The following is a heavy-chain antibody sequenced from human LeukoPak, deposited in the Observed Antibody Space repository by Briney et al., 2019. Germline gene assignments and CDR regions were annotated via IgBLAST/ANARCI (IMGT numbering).Heavy chain of an antibody. Sequence: SETLSLTCAVYGGSFSGYYWSWIRQPPGKGLEWIGEINHSGSTNYNPSLKSRVTISVDTSKNQFSLKLSSVTAADTAVYYCARSLSGTRSAFAGYWGQGTLVTVSS. V-gene: IGHV4-34*01. CDR1: GGSFSGYY. J-gene: IGHJ4*02. CDR3: ARSLSGTRSAFAGY. CDR2: INHSGST. D-gene: IGHD6-13*01.